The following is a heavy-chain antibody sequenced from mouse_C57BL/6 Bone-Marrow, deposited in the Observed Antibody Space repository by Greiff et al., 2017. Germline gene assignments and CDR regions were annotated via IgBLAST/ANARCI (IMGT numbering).Heavy chain of an antibody. CDR2: IDPENGDT. CDR3: TKYGLFDY. V-gene: IGHV14-4*01. J-gene: IGHJ2*01. D-gene: IGHD1-1*02. CDR1: GFNIKDDY. Sequence: VQLQQSGAELVRPGASVKLSCTASGFNIKDDYMHWVKQRPEQGLEWIGWIDPENGDTEYASKFQGKATITADTSSNTAYLQLSSLTSEDTAVYYCTKYGLFDYWGQGTTLTGSS.